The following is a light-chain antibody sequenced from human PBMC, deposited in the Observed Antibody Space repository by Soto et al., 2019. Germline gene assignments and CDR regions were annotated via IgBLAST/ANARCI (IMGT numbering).Light chain of an antibody. CDR1: QTIKNY. J-gene: IGKJ5*01. CDR2: SAS. Sequence: DIQMSQSPSSLSASVGDSVTITRRASQTIKNYLNWYQQKPGRAPNLLIYSASTLHSGVPSRFSGTKSATDFTLTITSLQPEDFATYYCQQFYSAPITFGQGTRLEI. V-gene: IGKV1-39*01. CDR3: QQFYSAPIT.